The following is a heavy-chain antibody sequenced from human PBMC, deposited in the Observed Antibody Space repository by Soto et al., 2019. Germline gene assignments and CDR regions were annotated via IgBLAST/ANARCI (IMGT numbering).Heavy chain of an antibody. CDR3: AVTGIAAAAIDY. D-gene: IGHD6-13*01. Sequence: QVQLQESGPGLVKPSETLSLTCTVSGGSISSYYWSWIRQPPGKGLEWIGYIYYSGSTNYNPSLKSRVTISVDTSKKQFSLKLSSVTAADTAVYYCAVTGIAAAAIDYWGQGTLVTVSS. CDR1: GGSISSYY. CDR2: IYYSGST. V-gene: IGHV4-59*01. J-gene: IGHJ4*02.